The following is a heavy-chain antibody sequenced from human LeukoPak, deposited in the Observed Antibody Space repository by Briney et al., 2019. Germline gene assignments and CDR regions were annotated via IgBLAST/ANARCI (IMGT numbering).Heavy chain of an antibody. Sequence: GGSLRLSCAASGFTFSSFWMNWVRQAPGKGLEWVANIKQDGSEKYYVDPVRGRFSISRDNAKNSLYLQMNSLRAEDTAIYYCARGLQWPAYWGQETLVTVSS. CDR2: IKQDGSEK. CDR1: GFTFSSFW. J-gene: IGHJ4*02. V-gene: IGHV3-7*01. CDR3: ARGLQWPAY. D-gene: IGHD4-11*01.